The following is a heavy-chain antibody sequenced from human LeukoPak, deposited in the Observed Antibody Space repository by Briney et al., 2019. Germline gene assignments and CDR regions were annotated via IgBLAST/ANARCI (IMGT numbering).Heavy chain of an antibody. J-gene: IGHJ6*02. V-gene: IGHV3-7*01. CDR3: ARGGTFYDILTGAYYYYGMDV. Sequence: GGSLRLSCAASGFTFSSYWMIWVRQAPGKGLVWVANIKQDGSEKYYVDSVKGRFTISRDNAKNSLYLQMNSLRAEDTAVYYCARGGTFYDILTGAYYYYGMDVWGQGTTVTVSS. CDR2: IKQDGSEK. CDR1: GFTFSSYW. D-gene: IGHD3-9*01.